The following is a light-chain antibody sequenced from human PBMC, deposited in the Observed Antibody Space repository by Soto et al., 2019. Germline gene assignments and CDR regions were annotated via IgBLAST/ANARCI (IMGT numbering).Light chain of an antibody. V-gene: IGLV3-1*01. CDR1: KLGDKY. Sequence: SSELTQPPSLSVSPGQTASITCSGDKLGDKYACWYQQKPGQSPVLVIYEDIKRPSGIPERFSGSNSGNTATLTISGTQAMDEADYYCQAWDRGTVVFGGGTKLTVL. J-gene: IGLJ2*01. CDR2: EDI. CDR3: QAWDRGTVV.